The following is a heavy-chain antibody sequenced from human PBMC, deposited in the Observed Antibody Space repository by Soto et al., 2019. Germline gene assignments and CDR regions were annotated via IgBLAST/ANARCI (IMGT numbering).Heavy chain of an antibody. V-gene: IGHV5-51*01. CDR2: IYPGDSDT. Sequence: GESLKISCKGSGYSFTSYWIGWVRQMPGKGLEWMGIIYPGDSDTRYSPSFQGQVTISADKSSSTAYLQWSSLKASDTAMYYCARQSGQQLVRSDYYYYMDVWGKGTTVTVSS. D-gene: IGHD6-13*01. CDR1: GYSFTSYW. CDR3: ARQSGQQLVRSDYYYYMDV. J-gene: IGHJ6*03.